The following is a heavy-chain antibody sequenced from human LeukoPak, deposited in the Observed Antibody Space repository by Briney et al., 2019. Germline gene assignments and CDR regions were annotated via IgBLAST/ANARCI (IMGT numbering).Heavy chain of an antibody. V-gene: IGHV4-59*01. Sequence: PSETLSLTCTVSGASIRSYYWSWIRQPPGKGLEWIGYHHHSGSTNYNPSLKSRVTISVDTSKNQFCLKLTSVTAADTAVYYCAEGSMWYGSWGQGTLVTVSS. CDR1: GASIRSYY. CDR2: HHHSGST. CDR3: AEGSMWYGS. J-gene: IGHJ5*02. D-gene: IGHD6-13*01.